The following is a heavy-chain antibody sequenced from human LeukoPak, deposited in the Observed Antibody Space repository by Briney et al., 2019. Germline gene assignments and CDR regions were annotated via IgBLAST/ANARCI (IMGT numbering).Heavy chain of an antibody. CDR3: ARGPSKVTARWYNWFDP. J-gene: IGHJ5*02. CDR1: GYTFTSYD. V-gene: IGHV1-8*01. CDR2: MNPNSGNT. Sequence: ASVKVSCKASGYTFTSYDINWVRQATGQGLEWMGWMNPNSGNTGYAQKLQGRVTMTRNTSISTAYMELSSLRSEDTAVYYCARGPSKVTARWYNWFDPWGQGTLVTVSS. D-gene: IGHD4-17*01.